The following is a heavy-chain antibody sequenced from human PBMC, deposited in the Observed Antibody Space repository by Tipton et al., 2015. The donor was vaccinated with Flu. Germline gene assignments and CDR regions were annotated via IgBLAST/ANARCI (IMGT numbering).Heavy chain of an antibody. CDR1: GFTFDDYP. Sequence: AASGFTFDDYPMHWVRQAPGKGLEWVSGINWHGNSKGYADSVKGRFTISRDNAKNSLYLQMNSLRVEDTALYYCAKDRHYSSSLDYYFYSGMDVWGQGTTVTVSS. CDR2: INWHGNSK. V-gene: IGHV3-9*01. J-gene: IGHJ6*02. D-gene: IGHD6-6*01. CDR3: AKDRHYSSSLDYYFYSGMDV.